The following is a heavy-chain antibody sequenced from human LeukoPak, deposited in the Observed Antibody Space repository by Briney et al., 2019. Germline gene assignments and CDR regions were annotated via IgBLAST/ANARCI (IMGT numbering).Heavy chain of an antibody. CDR1: GFTFSSYG. Sequence: GGSLRLSCAASGFTFSSYGMHWVRQAPGKGLEWVAVISYDGSNKYYADSVKGRFTISRDNSKNTLYLQMNSLRAEDTAVYYCARGMVATGDYYYGMDVWGQGTTVTVSS. CDR3: ARGMVATGDYYYGMDV. V-gene: IGHV3-30*03. D-gene: IGHD5-12*01. J-gene: IGHJ6*02. CDR2: ISYDGSNK.